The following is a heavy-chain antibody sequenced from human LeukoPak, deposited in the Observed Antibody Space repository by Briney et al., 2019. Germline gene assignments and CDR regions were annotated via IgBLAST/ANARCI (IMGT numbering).Heavy chain of an antibody. J-gene: IGHJ6*02. CDR1: GGSISSYY. CDR3: ARHLMGGDYVFPSRPYYYYGMDV. Sequence: SETLSLTCTVSGGSISSYYWSWIRQPPGKGLEWIGYIYYSGSTNYNPSLKSRVTISVDTSKNQFSLKLSSVTAADTAVYYCARHLMGGDYVFPSRPYYYYGMDVWGQGTTVTVSS. CDR2: IYYSGST. V-gene: IGHV4-59*08. D-gene: IGHD4-17*01.